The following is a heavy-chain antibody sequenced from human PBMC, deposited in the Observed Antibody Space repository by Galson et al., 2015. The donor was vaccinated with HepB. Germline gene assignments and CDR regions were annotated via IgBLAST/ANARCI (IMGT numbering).Heavy chain of an antibody. D-gene: IGHD1-26*01. V-gene: IGHV3-23*01. CDR2: ISGSGGST. Sequence: SLRLSCAASGFKFSSYGMHWVRQAPGKGLEWVSAISGSGGSTYYADSVKGRFTISRDNSKNTLYLQMNSLRAEDTAVYYCAKDLQWELIRGFDYWGQGTLVTVSS. CDR3: AKDLQWELIRGFDY. CDR1: GFKFSSYG. J-gene: IGHJ4*02.